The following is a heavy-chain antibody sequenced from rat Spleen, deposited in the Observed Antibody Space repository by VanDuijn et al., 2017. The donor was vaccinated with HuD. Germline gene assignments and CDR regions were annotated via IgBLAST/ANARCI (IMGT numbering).Heavy chain of an antibody. Sequence: EVQLVESDGGLVQPGRSLKLSCAASGFTFSDYYMAWVRQAPTKGLEWVATISSDGGRNFYRDSVRGRFIISRDDAKSTLYLQMDSLRSADTATYYWTRAEYLRDWYFDVWGPGTMVTVSS. D-gene: IGHD2-1*01. V-gene: IGHV5-20*01. CDR2: ISSDGGRN. CDR1: GFTFSDYY. J-gene: IGHJ1*01. CDR3: TRAEYLRDWYFDV.